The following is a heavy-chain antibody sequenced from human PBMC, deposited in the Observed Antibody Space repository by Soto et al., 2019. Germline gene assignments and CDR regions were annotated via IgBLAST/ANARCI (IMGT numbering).Heavy chain of an antibody. D-gene: IGHD1-20*01. CDR3: AREELRPPPGYKNAFDI. V-gene: IGHV1-69*13. J-gene: IGHJ3*02. CDR2: IIPIFGTA. CDR1: GGTFSSYA. Sequence: SVKVSCKASGGTFSSYAISWVRQAPGQGLEWMGGIIPIFGTANYAQKFQGRVTITADESTSTAYMELSSLRSEDTAVYYCAREELRPPPGYKNAFDIWGQGTMVTVSS.